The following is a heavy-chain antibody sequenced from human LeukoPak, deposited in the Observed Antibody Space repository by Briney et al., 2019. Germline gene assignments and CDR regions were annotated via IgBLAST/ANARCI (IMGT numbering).Heavy chain of an antibody. J-gene: IGHJ4*02. Sequence: GRSLRLSCAASGFTFSSYSMNWVRQAPGKGLEWVSSISSSSSYIYYADSVKGRFTISRDNAKNSLYLQMNSLRAEDTAVYYCARDRWDIVVVPSTWGVDYWGQGTLVTVSS. CDR1: GFTFSSYS. D-gene: IGHD2-2*01. CDR2: ISSSSSYI. CDR3: ARDRWDIVVVPSTWGVDY. V-gene: IGHV3-21*01.